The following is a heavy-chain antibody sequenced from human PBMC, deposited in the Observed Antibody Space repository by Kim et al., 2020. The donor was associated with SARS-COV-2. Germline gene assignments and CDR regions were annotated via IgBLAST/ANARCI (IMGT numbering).Heavy chain of an antibody. CDR2: IYSGGST. J-gene: IGHJ5*02. V-gene: IGHV3-53*01. Sequence: GGSLRLSCAASGFTVSSNYMSWVRQAPGKGLEWVSFIYSGGSTYYADSVKGRFTISRDNSKNTLYLQMNSLRAEDTAVYYCARGIIRGERSGNWFDPWGQGTLVTVSS. CDR3: ARGIIRGERSGNWFDP. CDR1: GFTVSSNY. D-gene: IGHD3-10*01.